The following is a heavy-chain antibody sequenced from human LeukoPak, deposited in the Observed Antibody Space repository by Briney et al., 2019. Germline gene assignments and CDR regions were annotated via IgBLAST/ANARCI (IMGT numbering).Heavy chain of an antibody. D-gene: IGHD3-16*01. CDR2: IYHSGST. CDR1: GDSISTSNSY. CDR3: ARSRGGYGDYGSWFDP. V-gene: IGHV4-39*06. Sequence: SETLSLTCTVSGDSISTSNSYWGWIRQPPGKGLEWIGEIYHSGSTNYNPSLKSRVTISVDKSKNQFPLKLSSVTAADTAVYYCARSRGGYGDYGSWFDPWGQGILVTVSS. J-gene: IGHJ5*02.